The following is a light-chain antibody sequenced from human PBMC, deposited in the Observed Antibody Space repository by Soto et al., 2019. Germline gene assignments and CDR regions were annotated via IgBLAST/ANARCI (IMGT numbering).Light chain of an antibody. J-gene: IGKJ4*01. CDR1: QSINNY. CDR3: LQSYRTPLT. V-gene: IGKV1-39*01. CDR2: GAS. Sequence: DIQMTQSPSSLSASVGDRVTITCRASQSINNYLSWYQQKPGKAPNLLIFGASTLQSGVPSRFSGSGSGTDFTLRISSLQPEDFATYYCLQSYRTPLTFGGGTKVDIK.